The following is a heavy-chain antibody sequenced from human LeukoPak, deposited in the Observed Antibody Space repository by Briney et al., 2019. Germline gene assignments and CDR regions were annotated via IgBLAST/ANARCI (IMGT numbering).Heavy chain of an antibody. CDR3: ARDRAPDWNYVNWFDP. Sequence: SQTLSLTCAISGDSFSNNGAAWNWLRQSPSRGLEWLGRTYYRSKWYNDYAVSVKSRITINPDTSKNQFSLQLNSVTPEDTAVYYCARDRAPDWNYVNWFDPWGQGTLVTVSS. CDR2: TYYRSKWYN. V-gene: IGHV6-1*01. D-gene: IGHD1-7*01. J-gene: IGHJ5*02. CDR1: GDSFSNNGAA.